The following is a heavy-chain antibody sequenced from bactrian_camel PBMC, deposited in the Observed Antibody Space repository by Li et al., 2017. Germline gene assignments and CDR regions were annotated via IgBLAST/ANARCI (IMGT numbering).Heavy chain of an antibody. J-gene: IGHJ4*01. D-gene: IGHD2*01. Sequence: HVQLVESGGGSVQAGGSLRLSCAASGDTYSTSCMAWFRQAPGKEREGVAAIYARGGKTYYFDSVKGRFTISQDGARNTVYLQMNSLKPEDTAMYYCAARRSSFCTTSYDYWGQGTQVTVS. CDR1: GDTYSTSC. CDR2: IYARGGKT. CDR3: AARRSSFCTTSYDY. V-gene: IGHV3S1*01.